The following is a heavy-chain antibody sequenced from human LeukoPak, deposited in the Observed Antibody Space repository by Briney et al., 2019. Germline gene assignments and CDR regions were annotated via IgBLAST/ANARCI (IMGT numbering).Heavy chain of an antibody. V-gene: IGHV3-23*01. D-gene: IGHD4-17*01. CDR1: GFTFSNSA. CDR3: AKAAGPMGTVTTWLDP. CDR2: ISGSGGTT. Sequence: GGSLRLSCAASGFTFSNSAMSWVRQALGKGLEWVSVISGSGGTTFYADSVKGRFTISRDNSKSTLYLQMNSLRAEDTAVYYCAKAAGPMGTVTTWLDPWGQGSLVTVSS. J-gene: IGHJ5*02.